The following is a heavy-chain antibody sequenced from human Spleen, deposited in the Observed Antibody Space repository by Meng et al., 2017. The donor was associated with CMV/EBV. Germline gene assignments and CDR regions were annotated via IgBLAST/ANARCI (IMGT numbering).Heavy chain of an antibody. V-gene: IGHV3-23*01. CDR1: GFTFSNYA. Sequence: GGSLRLSCAASGFTFSNYAMSWVRQAPGKGLEWVSAISGSGYSTYFADSVRGRFTISRDNTKNTLYLQMNTLTPEDTALYCCAKDLQYFYDAGDYAGAGFDSWGQGTLVTVSS. J-gene: IGHJ4*02. CDR2: ISGSGYST. D-gene: IGHD3-16*01. CDR3: AKDLQYFYDAGDYAGAGFDS.